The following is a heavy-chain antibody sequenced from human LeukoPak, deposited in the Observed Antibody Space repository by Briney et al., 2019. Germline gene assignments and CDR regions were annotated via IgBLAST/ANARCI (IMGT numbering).Heavy chain of an antibody. Sequence: GASVKVSCKASGYTFTSYYMHWVRQAPGQGLEWMGIINPSGGSTSYAQKFQGRVTMTRDTSTSTVYMELSSLRSEDTAVYYCARRYCSSTSCYDAFDIWGQGTMVTVSS. D-gene: IGHD2-2*01. CDR3: ARRYCSSTSCYDAFDI. J-gene: IGHJ3*02. CDR2: INPSGGST. CDR1: GYTFTSYY. V-gene: IGHV1-46*01.